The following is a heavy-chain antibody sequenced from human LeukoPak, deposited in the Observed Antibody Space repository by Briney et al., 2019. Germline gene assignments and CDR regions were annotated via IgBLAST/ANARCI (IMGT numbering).Heavy chain of an antibody. D-gene: IGHD4-11*01. CDR1: GYTFTGYY. V-gene: IGHV1-2*02. CDR3: ARDDYSNYGGISWFDP. Sequence: ASVKVSCTASGYTFTGYYMHWVRQAPGQGLEWMGWINPNSGGTNYAQKFQGRVTMTRDTSISTAYMELSKLRSDDTAVYYCARDDYSNYGGISWFDPWGQGTLVTVSS. J-gene: IGHJ5*02. CDR2: INPNSGGT.